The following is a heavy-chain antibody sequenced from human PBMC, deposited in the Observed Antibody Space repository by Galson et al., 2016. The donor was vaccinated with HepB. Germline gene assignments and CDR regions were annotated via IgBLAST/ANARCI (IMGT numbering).Heavy chain of an antibody. Sequence: SVKVSCKASGGTFSNYVISWVRQAPGQGLEWMGGVITAFGTANYAQRFQGRVTITADKSKSTAIMDLSGMTSDDTAVYYCATSPPTGIPPPRFDPWGQGTLVTVSS. D-gene: IGHD2-21*01. J-gene: IGHJ5*02. CDR2: VITAFGTA. CDR3: ATSPPTGIPPPRFDP. CDR1: GGTFSNYV. V-gene: IGHV1-69*06.